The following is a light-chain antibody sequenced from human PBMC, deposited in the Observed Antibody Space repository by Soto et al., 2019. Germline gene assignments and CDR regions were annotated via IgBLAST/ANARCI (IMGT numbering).Light chain of an antibody. CDR3: GSWDRSLRGWV. V-gene: IGLV1-51*01. CDR2: DNN. J-gene: IGLJ3*02. CDR1: SSNIGNNH. Sequence: QSVLTQPPSVSAPPGQKVTVSCSGSSSNIGNNHVSWYQHLPGTAPKVLIYDNNKRPSGIPDRFSGSKSATSGTLDITGLQTGDEADYYCGSWDRSLRGWVFGGGTKLTVL.